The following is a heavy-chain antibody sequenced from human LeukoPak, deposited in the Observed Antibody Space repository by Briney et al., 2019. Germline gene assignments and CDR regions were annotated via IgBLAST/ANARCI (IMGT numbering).Heavy chain of an antibody. CDR3: ARGGSSWYDAFDI. Sequence: GGSLRFSCAASGFTFSSYSMNWVRQAPGKGLEWVSSISSSSSYIYYADSVKGRFTISRDNAKNSLYLQMNGLRAEDTAVYYCARGGSSWYDAFDIWGQGTMVTVSS. V-gene: IGHV3-21*01. CDR2: ISSSSSYI. CDR1: GFTFSSYS. D-gene: IGHD6-13*01. J-gene: IGHJ3*02.